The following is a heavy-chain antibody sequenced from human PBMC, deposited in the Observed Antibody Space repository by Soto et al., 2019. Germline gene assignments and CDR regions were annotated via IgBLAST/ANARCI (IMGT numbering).Heavy chain of an antibody. Sequence: PSETLSLTCAVYGGSFSGYYWSWIRQPPGKGLEWIGEINHSGSTNYNPSLKSRVTISVDTSKNQFSLKLSSVTAADTAVYYCARRLHYYDSGGPFGYWGQGTLVTVSS. CDR3: ARRLHYYDSGGPFGY. CDR1: GGSFSGYY. D-gene: IGHD3-22*01. CDR2: INHSGST. J-gene: IGHJ4*02. V-gene: IGHV4-34*01.